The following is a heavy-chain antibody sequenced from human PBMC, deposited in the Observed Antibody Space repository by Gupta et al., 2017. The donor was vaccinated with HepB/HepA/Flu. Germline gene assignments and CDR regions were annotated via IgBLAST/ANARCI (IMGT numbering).Heavy chain of an antibody. CDR1: GGSFSGYY. V-gene: IGHV4-34*01. Sequence: QVQLQQWGAGLLKPSETLSLTCAVYGGSFSGYYWSWIRQPPGKGLEWIGEINHSGSTNYNPSLKSRVTISVDTSKNQFSLKLSSVTAADTAVYYCARGGPRATSNWFDPWGQGTLVTVSS. CDR3: ARGGPRATSNWFDP. CDR2: INHSGST. J-gene: IGHJ5*02.